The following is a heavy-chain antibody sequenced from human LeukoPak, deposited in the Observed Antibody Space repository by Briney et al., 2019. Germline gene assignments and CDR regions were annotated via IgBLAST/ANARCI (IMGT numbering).Heavy chain of an antibody. CDR2: ISGSGGST. CDR1: GFTFSSYV. Sequence: PGGSLRLSCAASGFTFSSYVMSWVRQAPGKGLEWVSVISGSGGSTYYADSVKGRFTISRDSSKNTLYLQMNTLRAEDTAVYYCAKDSGNSVAAVDYWGQGTLVTVSS. D-gene: IGHD6-19*01. V-gene: IGHV3-23*01. J-gene: IGHJ4*02. CDR3: AKDSGNSVAAVDY.